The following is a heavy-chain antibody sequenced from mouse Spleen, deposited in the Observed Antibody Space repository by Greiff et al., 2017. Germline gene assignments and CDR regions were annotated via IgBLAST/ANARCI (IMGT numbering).Heavy chain of an antibody. CDR2: IYPGDGDT. V-gene: IGHV1-82*01. CDR1: GYAFSSSW. CDR3: RELLSSYYAMDY. Sequence: QVQLQQSGPELVKPGASVKISCKASGYAFSSSWMNWVKQRPGKGLEWIGRIYPGDGDTNYNRKFKGKATLTADKSSSTAYMQLSSLTSEDSAVYCGRELLSSYYAMDYWGQGTSVTVSS. D-gene: IGHD2-1*01. J-gene: IGHJ4*01.